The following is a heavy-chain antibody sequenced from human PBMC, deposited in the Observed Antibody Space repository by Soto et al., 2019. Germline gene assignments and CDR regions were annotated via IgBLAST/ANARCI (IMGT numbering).Heavy chain of an antibody. D-gene: IGHD1-20*01. J-gene: IGHJ6*03. V-gene: IGHV1-8*01. CDR1: GYTFTSYD. CDR3: ARRRYNWNDYYYYYMDV. CDR2: MNPNSGNT. Sequence: ASVKVSCKASGYTFTSYDINWVRQATGQGLEWMGRMNPNSGNTSYAQKFQGRVTMTRNTSTSTAYMELSSLRSEDTAVYYCARRRYNWNDYYYYYMDVWGKGTTVTVSS.